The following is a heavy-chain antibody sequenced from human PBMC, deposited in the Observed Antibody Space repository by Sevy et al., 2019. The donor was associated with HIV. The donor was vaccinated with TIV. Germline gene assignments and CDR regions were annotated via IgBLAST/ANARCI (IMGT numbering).Heavy chain of an antibody. CDR1: GGSISSSSYY. CDR2: IYYSGST. V-gene: IGHV4-39*01. Sequence: SETLSLTCTVSGGSISSSSYYWGWIRQPPGKGLEWIGSIYYSGSTYYNPSLKGRVTISVDTSKNQFSLKLSPVTAADTAVYYCAGRGYYYDSSEYYFDYWGQGTLVTVSS. CDR3: AGRGYYYDSSEYYFDY. J-gene: IGHJ4*02. D-gene: IGHD3-22*01.